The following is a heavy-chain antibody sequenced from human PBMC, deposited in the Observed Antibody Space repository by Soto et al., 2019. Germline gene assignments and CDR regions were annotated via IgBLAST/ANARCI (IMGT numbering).Heavy chain of an antibody. D-gene: IGHD3-22*01. CDR1: GFTFSSYW. J-gene: IGHJ6*02. V-gene: IGHV3-7*03. CDR3: ARVVIDYYYGMDV. Sequence: GGSLRLSCAASGFTFSSYWMSWARQAPGKGLEWVANIKQDGSEKYYVDSVKGRFTISRDNAKNSLYLQMNSLRAEDTAVYYCARVVIDYYYGMDVWGQGTTVTVSS. CDR2: IKQDGSEK.